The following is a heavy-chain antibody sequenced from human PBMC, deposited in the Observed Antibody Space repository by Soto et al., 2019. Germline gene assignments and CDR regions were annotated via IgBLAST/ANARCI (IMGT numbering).Heavy chain of an antibody. V-gene: IGHV3-23*01. Sequence: EVQLLESGGGLVQPGGSLRISCAASGFTFTNYAMTWVRQAPGRGLEWVSVISDSDNATYYADSVKGRFTVSRDNSMNTLYLQFNSLRAEDTAVYYCAKGVSSSAWSASDSWGQGTLVTVSS. J-gene: IGHJ4*02. CDR2: ISDSDNAT. D-gene: IGHD6-19*01. CDR1: GFTFTNYA. CDR3: AKGVSSSAWSASDS.